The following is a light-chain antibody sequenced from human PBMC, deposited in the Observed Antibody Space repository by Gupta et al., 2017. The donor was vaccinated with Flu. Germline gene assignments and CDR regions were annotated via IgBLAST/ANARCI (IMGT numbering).Light chain of an antibody. V-gene: IGKV3-15*01. CDR2: HAS. J-gene: IGKJ2*01. Sequence: EIRMTQSPATLSVSPGERGTLSCRASQSVSSKLAWYQQKPGQAPRLLIYHASTRDTGIQDRFSGSGSGNNLSLTIISRQSEEFAGYYCQQYKDCPPYIFGQGTKLDIK. CDR1: QSVSSK. CDR3: QQYKDCPPYI.